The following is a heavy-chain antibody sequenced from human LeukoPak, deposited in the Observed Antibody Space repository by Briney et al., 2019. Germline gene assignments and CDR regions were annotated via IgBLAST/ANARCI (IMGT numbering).Heavy chain of an antibody. D-gene: IGHD4-17*01. J-gene: IGHJ6*02. V-gene: IGHV3-23*01. CDR3: AKDRGLGDYYYYYGMDV. CDR2: ISVSGGTT. Sequence: GGSLRLSCAASGFTFSRYAMSWVRQAPGKGLEWVSTISVSGGTTYYADSVKGRFTISRDNSKNTLYLQMNSLRAEDTAVYYCAKDRGLGDYYYYYGMDVWGQGTTVTVSS. CDR1: GFTFSRYA.